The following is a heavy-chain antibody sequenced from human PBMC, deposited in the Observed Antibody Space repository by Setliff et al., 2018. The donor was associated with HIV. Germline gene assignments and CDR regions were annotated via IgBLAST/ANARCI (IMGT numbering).Heavy chain of an antibody. CDR1: GFTFSVHG. CDR2: INYDESSE. Sequence: GGSLRLSCAASGFTFSVHGMHWVRQAPGKGLEWVAFINYDESSEYYADSVKGRVSISRDNSKNTLYLQMNSLRAEDTAVYYCAKDRYYDSSGSPFDYWGQGTLVTVSS. CDR3: AKDRYYDSSGSPFDY. D-gene: IGHD3-22*01. V-gene: IGHV3-30*02. J-gene: IGHJ4*02.